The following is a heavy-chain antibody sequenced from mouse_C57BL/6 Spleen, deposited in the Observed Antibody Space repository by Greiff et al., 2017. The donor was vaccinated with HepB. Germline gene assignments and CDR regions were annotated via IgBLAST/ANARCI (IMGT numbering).Heavy chain of an antibody. CDR1: GYTFTSYW. Sequence: VQLQQPGAELVKPGASVKLSCKASGYTFTSYWMQWVKQRPGQGLEWIGEIDPSDSYTNYNQKFKGKATLTVDTSSSTAYMQLSSLTSEDSAVYYCASRLRGFDYWGQGTTLTVSS. CDR3: ASRLRGFDY. J-gene: IGHJ2*01. CDR2: IDPSDSYT. D-gene: IGHD3-3*01. V-gene: IGHV1-50*01.